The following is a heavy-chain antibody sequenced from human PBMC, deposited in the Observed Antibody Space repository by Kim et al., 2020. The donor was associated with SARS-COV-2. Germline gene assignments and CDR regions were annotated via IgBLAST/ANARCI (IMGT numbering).Heavy chain of an antibody. J-gene: IGHJ4*02. CDR3: ARGGLTYYYDSSGYYSPFDY. CDR2: IYPGDSDT. Sequence: GESLKISCKGSGYSFTSYWIGWVRQMSGKGLEWMGIIYPGDSDTRYSPSFQGQVTISADKSISTAYLQWSSLKASDTAMYYCARGGLTYYYDSSGYYSPFDYWAREPWSPSPQ. V-gene: IGHV5-51*01. CDR1: GYSFTSYW. D-gene: IGHD3-22*01.